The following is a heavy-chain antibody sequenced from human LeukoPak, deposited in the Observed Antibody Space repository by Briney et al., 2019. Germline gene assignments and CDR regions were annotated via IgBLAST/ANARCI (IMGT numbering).Heavy chain of an antibody. V-gene: IGHV3-53*05. CDR1: GFTVSSNY. CDR2: IYSGGNT. J-gene: IGHJ4*02. D-gene: IGHD6-13*01. CDR3: ARSVSSAWSSFDY. Sequence: GGSLRLSCAASGFTVSSNYMSWVRQAPGKGLEWVSVIYSGGNTYYADSVKGRFTISRDNSKNTLYLQMNSLRAEDTAVYYCARSVSSAWSSFDYWGQGTLVTVSS.